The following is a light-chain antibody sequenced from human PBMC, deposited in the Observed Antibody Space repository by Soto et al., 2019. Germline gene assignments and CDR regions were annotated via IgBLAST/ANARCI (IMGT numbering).Light chain of an antibody. CDR1: QGISSY. J-gene: IGKJ4*01. CDR3: QQVDSYPLT. Sequence: DIQLTQSPSFLSASVGDRVTITCRASQGISSYLAWYQQKPGKAPKLLIYAASTLQSGVPSSFSGSGSGTDFTLTISSLQPEDFATYYCQQVDSYPLTFGGGTKVEIK. V-gene: IGKV1-9*01. CDR2: AAS.